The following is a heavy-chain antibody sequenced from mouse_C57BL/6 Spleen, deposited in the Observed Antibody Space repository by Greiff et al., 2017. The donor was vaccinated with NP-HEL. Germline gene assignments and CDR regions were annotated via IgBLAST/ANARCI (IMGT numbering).Heavy chain of an antibody. J-gene: IGHJ2*01. CDR3: ARQGGNYVPYCVDY. CDR2: ISSGGSYT. D-gene: IGHD2-1*01. V-gene: IGHV5-6*01. Sequence: EVKVVESGGDLVKPGGSLKLSCAASGFTFSSYGMSWVRQTPDKRLEWVATISSGGSYTYYPDSVKGRFTISRDNATNTLYLQMGSLKSEDTAMYYCARQGGNYVPYCVDYWGQGTTLTVSS. CDR1: GFTFSSYG.